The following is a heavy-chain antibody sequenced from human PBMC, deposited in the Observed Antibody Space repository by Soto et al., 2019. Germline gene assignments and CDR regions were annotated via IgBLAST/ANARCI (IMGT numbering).Heavy chain of an antibody. CDR3: ATIGVSGYLAV. CDR1: GADINSGGFT. D-gene: IGHD3-16*02. V-gene: IGHV4-31*03. Sequence: PSETLSLTCSVSGADINSGGFTWTWIRQHAGKGLERLGYISHSGSTDYNPSLKSRLSISGDTSKNHFSLTLTSVTAADAAVYYCATIGVSGYLAVWGQGTTVTVYS. J-gene: IGHJ6*02. CDR2: ISHSGST.